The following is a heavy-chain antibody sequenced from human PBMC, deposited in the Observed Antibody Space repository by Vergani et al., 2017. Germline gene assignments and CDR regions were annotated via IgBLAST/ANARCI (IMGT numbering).Heavy chain of an antibody. CDR1: GGTFSSYA. V-gene: IGHV1-69*12. CDR3: ARDHCSGGSCYPSYYYYYGMDV. Sequence: QVQLVQSGAEVKKPGSSVKVSCKASGGTFSSYAISWVRQAPGQGLEWMGGIIPIFGTANYAQKFQGRVTITADESTSTAYMELSSLRSEDTAVYYCARDHCSGGSCYPSYYYYYGMDVWGQXP. J-gene: IGHJ6*02. D-gene: IGHD2-15*01. CDR2: IIPIFGTA.